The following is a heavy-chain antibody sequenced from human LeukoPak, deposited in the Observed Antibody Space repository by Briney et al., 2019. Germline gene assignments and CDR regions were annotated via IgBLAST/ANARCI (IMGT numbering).Heavy chain of an antibody. Sequence: GGSLRLSCAASGFTFSSYAMSWVRQAPGKGLEWVSAISGSGGSTYYADSVKGRFTISRDNSKNTLYLQMNSLRAEDTAVYYCAKESRGWRKYYYGMDVWGQGTTVTVSS. D-gene: IGHD6-19*01. CDR2: ISGSGGST. J-gene: IGHJ6*02. CDR1: GFTFSSYA. CDR3: AKESRGWRKYYYGMDV. V-gene: IGHV3-23*01.